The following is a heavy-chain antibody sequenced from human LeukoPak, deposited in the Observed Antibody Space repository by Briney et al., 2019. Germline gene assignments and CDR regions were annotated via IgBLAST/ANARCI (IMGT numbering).Heavy chain of an antibody. V-gene: IGHV4-4*02. CDR1: GGSISSSNW. CDR2: IYHSGST. CDR3: AGSEYCSGGSCDY. D-gene: IGHD2-15*01. Sequence: SGTLSLTCAVSGGSISSSNWWSWVRQPPGKGLEWIGEIYHSGSTNYNPSLKSRVTISVDKSKNQFSLKLSSVTAADTAVYYCAGSEYCSGGSCDYWGQGTLVTVSS. J-gene: IGHJ4*02.